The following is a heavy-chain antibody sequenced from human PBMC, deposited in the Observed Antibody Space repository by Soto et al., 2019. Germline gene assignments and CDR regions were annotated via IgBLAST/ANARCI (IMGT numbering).Heavy chain of an antibody. V-gene: IGHV1-8*02. CDR1: GGTFSSYA. CDR3: ARGGPAYCGGDCYWNWFDP. Sequence: QVQLVQSGAEVKKPGSSVKVSCKASGGTFSSYAISWVRQATGQGLEWMGWMNPNSGNTGYAQKFQGRVTMTRNTSISTAYMELSSLRSEDTAVYYCARGGPAYCGGDCYWNWFDPWGQGTLVTVSS. D-gene: IGHD2-21*02. CDR2: MNPNSGNT. J-gene: IGHJ5*02.